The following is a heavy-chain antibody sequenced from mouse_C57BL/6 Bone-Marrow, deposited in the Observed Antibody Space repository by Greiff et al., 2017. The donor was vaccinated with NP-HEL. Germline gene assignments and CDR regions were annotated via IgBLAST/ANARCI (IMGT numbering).Heavy chain of an antibody. J-gene: IGHJ3*01. CDR2: ISSGGDYI. V-gene: IGHV5-9-1*02. Sequence: EVKVVESGEGLVKPGGSLKLSCAASGFTFSSYAMSWVRQTPEKRLEWVAYISSGGDYIYYADTVKGRFTISRDNARNTLYLQMSSLKSEDTAMYYCTREGGIYYDYDGCAYWGQGTLVTVSA. CDR3: TREGGIYYDYDGCAY. D-gene: IGHD2-4*01. CDR1: GFTFSSYA.